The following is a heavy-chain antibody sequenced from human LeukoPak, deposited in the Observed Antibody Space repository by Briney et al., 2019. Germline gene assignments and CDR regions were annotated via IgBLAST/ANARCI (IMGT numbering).Heavy chain of an antibody. CDR1: GFTFSSYE. J-gene: IGHJ4*02. CDR3: ARDREATDYGDYYFDY. V-gene: IGHV3-21*01. Sequence: GGSLRLSCAASGFTFSSYEMNWVRQAPGKGLEWVSSISSSGTYIYYGDSLKGRFTISRDNAKNSLYLQINSLRAEDTAVYYCARDREATDYGDYYFDYWGQGTLLTVSS. CDR2: ISSSGTYI. D-gene: IGHD4-17*01.